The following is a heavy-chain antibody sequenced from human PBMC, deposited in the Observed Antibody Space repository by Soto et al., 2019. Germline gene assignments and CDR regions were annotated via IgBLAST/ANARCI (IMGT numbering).Heavy chain of an antibody. CDR1: GFTVSSYA. J-gene: IGHJ4*02. D-gene: IGHD2-2*01. V-gene: IGHV3-48*01. Sequence: GGSMRLSCAASGFTVSSYAMSWVRQAPGKGLEWVSAISSSSSTIYYADSVKGRFTISRDNAKNSLYLQMDSLRAEDTAVYYCARDLSHTIVVVPAATGFDYWGQGTLVTVSS. CDR3: ARDLSHTIVVVPAATGFDY. CDR2: ISSSSSTI.